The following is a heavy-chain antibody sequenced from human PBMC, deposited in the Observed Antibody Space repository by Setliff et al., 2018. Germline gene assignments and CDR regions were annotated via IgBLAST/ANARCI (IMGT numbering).Heavy chain of an antibody. CDR1: GYTFTSYA. CDR2: INSGNGNT. V-gene: IGHV1-3*01. CDR3: AREFTRYYNFWSAHRYYMDV. Sequence: ASVKVSCKASGYTFTSYAMHWVRQAPGQRLEWMGWINSGNGNTKYSQKFQGRVTITRDTSASTAYMELSSLRSEYTAVYYCAREFTRYYNFWSAHRYYMDVRGKGTTVTVSS. J-gene: IGHJ6*03. D-gene: IGHD3-3*01.